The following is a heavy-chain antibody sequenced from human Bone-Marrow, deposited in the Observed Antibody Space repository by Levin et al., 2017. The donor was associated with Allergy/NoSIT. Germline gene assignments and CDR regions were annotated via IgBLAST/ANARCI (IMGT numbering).Heavy chain of an antibody. V-gene: IGHV4-61*01. D-gene: IGHD5-24*01. CDR2: INYSGST. Sequence: NPSETLSLTCTVSGGSVGSGSYYWNWIRQFPGTELQWIGYINYSGSTIYNPSLNSRVNISFDTSKSQFFLRLSSVTAADTAVYYCARDEIGYKFPHQYYYGLDVWGQGTTVTVSS. CDR1: GGSVGSGSYY. CDR3: ARDEIGYKFPHQYYYGLDV. J-gene: IGHJ6*02.